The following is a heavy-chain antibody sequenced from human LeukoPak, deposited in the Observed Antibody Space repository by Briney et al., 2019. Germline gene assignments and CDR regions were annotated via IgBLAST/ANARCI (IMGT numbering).Heavy chain of an antibody. Sequence: SVKVSCKASGGTFSSYAISWVRQAPGQGLEWMGGIIPIFGTANYAQKFQGRVTITTDESTSTAYMELSSLRSEDTAVYYCARDDGQWLVGRSFDYWGQGTLVTVSS. CDR2: IIPIFGTA. V-gene: IGHV1-69*05. CDR3: ARDDGQWLVGRSFDY. CDR1: GGTFSSYA. D-gene: IGHD6-19*01. J-gene: IGHJ4*02.